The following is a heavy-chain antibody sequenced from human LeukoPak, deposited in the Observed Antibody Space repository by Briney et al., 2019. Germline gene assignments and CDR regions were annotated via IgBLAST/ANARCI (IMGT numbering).Heavy chain of an antibody. CDR2: ISGSSGVI. CDR1: GFTFSSDS. V-gene: IGHV3-48*01. D-gene: IGHD6-6*01. Sequence: GGSLRLSCAASGFTFSSDSMNWVRQGPGKGLEGVSFISGSSGVIYYADSVKGRFTTSRDNAKNSLYMQMNSLSAEDTAVYYCARDGRSLSPPLDHWGQGTLVTVSS. CDR3: ARDGRSLSPPLDH. J-gene: IGHJ4*02.